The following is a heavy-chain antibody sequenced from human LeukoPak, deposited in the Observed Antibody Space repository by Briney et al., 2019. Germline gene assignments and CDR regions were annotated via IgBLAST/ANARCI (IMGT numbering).Heavy chain of an antibody. CDR3: ARGELLATVVTPGGLNWFDS. J-gene: IGHJ5*01. D-gene: IGHD4-23*01. V-gene: IGHV4-34*01. Sequence: ASETLSLTCAVYVGSFSVSYWIWIRQPPGKALECIGESNHSGSTNYNPSLKSRVTMSVDTSKNQFSLQLNSVTAADTAVYYCARGELLATVVTPGGLNWFDSWGQGTLVSVSS. CDR2: SNHSGST. CDR1: VGSFSVSY.